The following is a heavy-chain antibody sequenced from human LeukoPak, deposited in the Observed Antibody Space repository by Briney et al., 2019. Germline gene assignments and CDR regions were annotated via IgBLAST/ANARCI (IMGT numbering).Heavy chain of an antibody. V-gene: IGHV3-48*03. J-gene: IGHJ4*02. CDR1: GFAFSSYE. CDR3: ARTMWGFDY. D-gene: IGHD7-27*01. CDR2: ISSSGSII. Sequence: PGGSLRLSCASSGFAFSSYEMNWVRQAPGKGLEWVSYISSSGSIIYYADSVKGRFTISRDNAKNSLFLQMNSLRVEDTAVYYCARTMWGFDYWGREPWSPSLQ.